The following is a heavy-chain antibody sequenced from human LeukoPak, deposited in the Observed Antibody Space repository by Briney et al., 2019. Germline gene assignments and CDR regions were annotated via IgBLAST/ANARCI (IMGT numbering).Heavy chain of an antibody. J-gene: IGHJ4*02. CDR2: IYTSGST. Sequence: SETLSLTCTVSGGSISSYYWSWIRQPAGKGLEWIGRIYTSGSTNYNPSLTSRVTMSVDTSKNQFSLKLSSVTAADTAVYYCARQTSSWYLYYFDYWGQGTLVTVSS. D-gene: IGHD6-13*01. V-gene: IGHV4-4*07. CDR1: GGSISSYY. CDR3: ARQTSSWYLYYFDY.